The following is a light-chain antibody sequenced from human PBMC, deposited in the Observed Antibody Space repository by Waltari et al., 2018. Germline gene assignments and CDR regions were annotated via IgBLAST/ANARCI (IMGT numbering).Light chain of an antibody. Sequence: QSALTQPASVSGSPGQSITISCTGTSSDVGGYNYVPWFQQHPGKAPKLMISDVSKRPSGVSNRFSGSKSGNTASLTISGLQAEDEADYYCSSYRSSSTSIVFGTGTKVTVL. CDR2: DVS. V-gene: IGLV2-14*01. CDR3: SSYRSSSTSIV. J-gene: IGLJ1*01. CDR1: SSDVGGYNY.